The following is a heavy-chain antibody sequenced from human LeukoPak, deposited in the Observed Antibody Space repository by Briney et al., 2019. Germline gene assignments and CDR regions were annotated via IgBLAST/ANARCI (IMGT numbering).Heavy chain of an antibody. CDR2: MNPNTGNT. CDR1: GYTFTSYD. J-gene: IGHJ5*02. CDR3: ARETAVLSPFDP. Sequence: ASVKVSCKASGYTFTSYDINWVRQASGQGLEWMGWMNPNTGNTGYAQKFQGRVTMTRDTSISTAYMELSRLRSDDTAVYYCARETAVLSPFDPWGQGTLVTVSS. D-gene: IGHD4-11*01. V-gene: IGHV1-8*02.